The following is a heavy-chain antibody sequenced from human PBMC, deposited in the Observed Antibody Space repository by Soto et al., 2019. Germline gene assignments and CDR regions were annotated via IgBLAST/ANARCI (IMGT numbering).Heavy chain of an antibody. D-gene: IGHD2-21*02. CDR1: GDTFSFYT. Sequence: SVKVSCKASGDTFSFYTINWVRQAPGLGLEWMGRVNPIVSMSNYAQKFQGRVTITADKSTSTAYMQLSSLRSEDTAMYYCARSIVVVTALDYWGQGTLVTVSS. CDR2: VNPIVSMS. J-gene: IGHJ4*02. V-gene: IGHV1-69*02. CDR3: ARSIVVVTALDY.